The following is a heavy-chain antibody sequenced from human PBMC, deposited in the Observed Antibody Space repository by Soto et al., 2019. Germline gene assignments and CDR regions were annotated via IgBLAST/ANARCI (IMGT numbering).Heavy chain of an antibody. D-gene: IGHD2-2*01. Sequence: RASVKVSCKASGFTFTSSAMQWVRQAREQRLEWIGWIVVGSGNTNYAQKFQERVTITRDMSTSTAYMELSSLRSEDTAVYYCAAVFPVPAAWDYWGQGTLVTVSS. CDR1: GFTFTSSA. J-gene: IGHJ4*02. CDR2: IVVGSGNT. V-gene: IGHV1-58*02. CDR3: AAVFPVPAAWDY.